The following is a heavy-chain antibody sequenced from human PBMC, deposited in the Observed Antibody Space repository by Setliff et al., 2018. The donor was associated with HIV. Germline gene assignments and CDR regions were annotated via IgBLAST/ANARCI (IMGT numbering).Heavy chain of an antibody. CDR1: GFTFSSYA. Sequence: GGSLRLSCAASGFTFSSYAMSWVRQAPGKGLEWVSVVSGSGDNAFYADSVKGRFTTSRDNSKNTLYLQMNRLRVDDTAVYYCAKVGANCGHDCFPFYMDVWGKGTTVTVSS. J-gene: IGHJ6*03. V-gene: IGHV3-23*01. CDR3: AKVGANCGHDCFPFYMDV. CDR2: VSGSGDNA. D-gene: IGHD2-21*01.